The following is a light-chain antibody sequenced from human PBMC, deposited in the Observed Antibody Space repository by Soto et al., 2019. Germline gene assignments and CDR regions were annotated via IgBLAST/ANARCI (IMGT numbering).Light chain of an antibody. V-gene: IGLV1-40*01. Sequence: QSVLTQPPSVSGAPGQRVTISCTGSSSNIGAGYDVHWYQQFPGTAPKLLIYANNNRPSGVPDRFSASKSGTSASLAITGLQADDEADYYCQSYDPNLRGGFGTGTKLTVL. J-gene: IGLJ1*01. CDR1: SSNIGAGYD. CDR3: QSYDPNLRGG. CDR2: ANN.